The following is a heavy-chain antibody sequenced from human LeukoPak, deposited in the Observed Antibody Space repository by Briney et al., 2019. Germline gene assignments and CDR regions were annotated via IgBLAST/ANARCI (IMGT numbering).Heavy chain of an antibody. CDR3: AANIAAAGRRDY. V-gene: IGHV1-58*02. D-gene: IGHD6-13*01. Sequence: GASVKVSCKASGYSFTDYYIHWVRQAPGQGLEWIVWIVVGSGNTNYAQKFQEGVTITRDMSTSTAYMELSSLRSEDTAVYYCAANIAAAGRRDYWGQGTLVTVSS. CDR1: GYSFTDYY. CDR2: IVVGSGNT. J-gene: IGHJ4*02.